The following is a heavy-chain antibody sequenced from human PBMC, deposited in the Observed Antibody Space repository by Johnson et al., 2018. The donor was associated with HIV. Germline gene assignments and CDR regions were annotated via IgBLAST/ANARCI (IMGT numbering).Heavy chain of an antibody. J-gene: IGHJ3*02. D-gene: IGHD3-16*01. CDR1: GFTFSSYG. Sequence: QVLLVESGGGVVQPGGSLRLSCAASGFTFSSYGMHWVRQAPGKWLEWVAFIRYDGSNKYYAGSVKGRFTISRYNSKNTLYLQINSLRAEDRALYYCAKDRNWGWPVWAFDIWGQGTMVTVSS. V-gene: IGHV3-30*02. CDR2: IRYDGSNK. CDR3: AKDRNWGWPVWAFDI.